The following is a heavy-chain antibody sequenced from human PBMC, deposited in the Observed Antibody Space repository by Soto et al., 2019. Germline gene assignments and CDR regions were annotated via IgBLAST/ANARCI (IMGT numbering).Heavy chain of an antibody. Sequence: PGGSLRLSCAASGFTFSSYAMHWVRQAPGKGLEWVAVISYDGSNKYYADSVKGRFTISRDNSKNTLYLQMNSLRAGDTAVYYCARDGGQLRPFDYWGQGTLVTVSS. CDR3: ARDGGQLRPFDY. CDR2: ISYDGSNK. D-gene: IGHD1-26*01. V-gene: IGHV3-30-3*01. CDR1: GFTFSSYA. J-gene: IGHJ4*02.